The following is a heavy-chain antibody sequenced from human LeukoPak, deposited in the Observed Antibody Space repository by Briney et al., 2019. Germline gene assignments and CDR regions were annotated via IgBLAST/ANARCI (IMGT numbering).Heavy chain of an antibody. D-gene: IGHD3-22*01. V-gene: IGHV1-18*01. CDR1: GYTFTSYG. J-gene: IGHJ3*02. CDR2: ISAYNGNT. CDR3: ARVYYYDSSGSQRGAFDI. Sequence: ASVKVSCKASGYTFTSYGISWVRQAPGQGLEWMGWISAYNGNTNYAQKLQGRVTMTTDTSTSTAYMELRSLRSDDTAVYYGARVYYYDSSGSQRGAFDIWGQGTMVTVSS.